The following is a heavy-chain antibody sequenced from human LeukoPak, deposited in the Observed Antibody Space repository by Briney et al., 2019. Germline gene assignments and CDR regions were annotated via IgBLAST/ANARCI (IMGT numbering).Heavy chain of an antibody. CDR3: ARDSSARYSASWYVVGDFDY. D-gene: IGHD6-13*01. CDR1: GGSFSGYY. J-gene: IGHJ4*02. Sequence: RTSETLSLTCAVYGGSFSGYYWSWIRQPPGKGLEWIGEINHSGSTNYNPSLKSRVTISIDTSKNQFSLKLSSVTAADTAVYYCARDSSARYSASWYVVGDFDYWGQGTLVTVSS. V-gene: IGHV4-34*01. CDR2: INHSGST.